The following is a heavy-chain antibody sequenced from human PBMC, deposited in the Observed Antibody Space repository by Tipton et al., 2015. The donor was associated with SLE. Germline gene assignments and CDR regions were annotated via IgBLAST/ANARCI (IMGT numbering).Heavy chain of an antibody. Sequence: LRLSCTVSGGSISSSSYYWGWIRQPPGKGLEWIGTTYYSGSTYYNPSLKSRVTISVDTSKNQFSLKLTSVTAADTAVYYCARESGSSSDYWGQGTLVTVSS. CDR3: ARESGSSSDY. V-gene: IGHV4-39*07. CDR2: TYYSGST. D-gene: IGHD6-6*01. CDR1: GGSISSSSYY. J-gene: IGHJ4*02.